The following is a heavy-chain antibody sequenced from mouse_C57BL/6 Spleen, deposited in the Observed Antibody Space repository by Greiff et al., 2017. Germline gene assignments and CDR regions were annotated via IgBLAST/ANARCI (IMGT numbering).Heavy chain of an antibody. J-gene: IGHJ4*01. CDR1: GYTFTNYW. CDR3: ARGGWATGAMDY. Sequence: LLESGAELVRPGTSVKMSCKASGYTFTNYWIGWAKQRPGHGLEWIGDIYPGGGYTNYNEKFKGKATLTADKSSSTAYMQFSSLTSEDSAIYYCARGGWATGAMDYWGQGTSVTVSS. D-gene: IGHD3-1*01. V-gene: IGHV1-63*01. CDR2: IYPGGGYT.